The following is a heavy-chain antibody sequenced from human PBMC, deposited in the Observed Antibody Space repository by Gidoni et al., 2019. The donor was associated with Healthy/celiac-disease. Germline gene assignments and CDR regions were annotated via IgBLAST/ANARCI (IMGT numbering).Heavy chain of an antibody. J-gene: IGHJ4*02. D-gene: IGHD3-3*01. CDR3: ARDNLDGVDY. CDR1: GFTFSDYY. CDR2: ISSSSSYT. Sequence: QVQLVESGGGLVKPGGSLRPSCAASGFTFSDYYMSWIRQAPGKGLEWDSYISSSSSYTNYADSVKGRCTIYRDNAKNSLYLQMNSLRAEDTAVYYCARDNLDGVDYWGQGTLVTVSS. V-gene: IGHV3-11*06.